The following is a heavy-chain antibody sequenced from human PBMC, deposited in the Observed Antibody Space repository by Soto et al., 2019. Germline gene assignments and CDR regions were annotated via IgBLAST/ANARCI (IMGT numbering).Heavy chain of an antibody. CDR1: GYTFTSYS. CDR2: INAGNGNT. CDR3: ARALRGYSGYDLARVFGY. J-gene: IGHJ4*02. V-gene: IGHV1-3*01. Sequence: ASVKVSCKASGYTFTSYSMHWVRQAPGQRLEWMGWINAGNGNTKYSQKFQGRVTITRDTSASTAYTELSSLRSEDTAVYYCARALRGYSGYDLARVFGYWGQGTLVTVSS. D-gene: IGHD5-12*01.